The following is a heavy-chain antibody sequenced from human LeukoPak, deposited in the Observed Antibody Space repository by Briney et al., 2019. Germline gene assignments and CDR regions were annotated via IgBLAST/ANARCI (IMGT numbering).Heavy chain of an antibody. Sequence: GGSLRLSCAASGFTFSDYAMRWVRQAPGKGLEWVAVIWYDGSNKYYADSVKGRFTISRDNSKNTLYLQMNSLRAEDTAVYYCAKPYYYDSSGYPPIFDHWGQGTLVTVSS. CDR2: IWYDGSNK. CDR3: AKPYYYDSSGYPPIFDH. D-gene: IGHD3-22*01. J-gene: IGHJ4*02. CDR1: GFTFSDYA. V-gene: IGHV3-30*02.